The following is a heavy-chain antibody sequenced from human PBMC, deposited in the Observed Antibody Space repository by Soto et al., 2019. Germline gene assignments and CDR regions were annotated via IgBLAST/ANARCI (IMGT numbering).Heavy chain of an antibody. J-gene: IGHJ4*02. CDR2: IYPSGRT. D-gene: IGHD1-26*01. V-gene: IGHV4-30-2*01. CDR3: ARRGTYYFDS. Sequence: QLQLQESGSGLVKPSQTLNLTCAVSGGSINNGGYSWSWIRQPPGKGLEWTGDIYPSGRTSYNPSLKSRVTISVDRSETRFFLNVTSVTAADTAVYYCARRGTYYFDSWGQGTLVTVSS. CDR1: GGSINNGGYS.